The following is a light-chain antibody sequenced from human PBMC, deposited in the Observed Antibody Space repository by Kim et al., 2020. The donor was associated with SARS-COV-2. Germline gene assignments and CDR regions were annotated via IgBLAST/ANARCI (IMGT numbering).Light chain of an antibody. V-gene: IGLV1-36*01. Sequence: QSVLTQTPSVSAAPRQRVTISCSGSSSNIGNNAVNWYQQFPGKAPKLLIYYDDMLPSGVSDRFSASKSGTSASLAISGLQSEDEAYYYCATWDDSLSGPVFGGGTQLTVL. CDR1: SSNIGNNA. J-gene: IGLJ3*02. CDR3: ATWDDSLSGPV. CDR2: YDD.